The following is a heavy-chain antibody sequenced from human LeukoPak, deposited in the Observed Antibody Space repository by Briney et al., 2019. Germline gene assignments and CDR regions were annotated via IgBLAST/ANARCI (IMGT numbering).Heavy chain of an antibody. Sequence: PSETLSLTCTVSGGSISSGDYYWSWIRQPPGKGLEWIGYIYYSGSTYYNPSLKSRVTISVDTSKNQFSLKLSSVTAADTAVYYCARVVGGNVDAFDIRGQGTMVTVSS. CDR2: IYYSGST. J-gene: IGHJ3*02. CDR1: GGSISSGDYY. D-gene: IGHD4-23*01. V-gene: IGHV4-30-4*01. CDR3: ARVVGGNVDAFDI.